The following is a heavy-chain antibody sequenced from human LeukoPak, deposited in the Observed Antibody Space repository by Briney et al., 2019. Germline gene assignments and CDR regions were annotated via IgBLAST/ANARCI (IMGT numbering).Heavy chain of an antibody. J-gene: IGHJ1*01. CDR3: ARGPEYYDILTGYSRSEYFQH. Sequence: GASVKVSCKASGGTFSSYAISWVRQAPGQGLEWMGGIIPIFGTANYAQKFQGRVTIAADESTSTAYMELSSLRSEDTAVYYCARGPEYYDILTGYSRSEYFQHWGQGTLVTVSP. CDR1: GGTFSSYA. D-gene: IGHD3-9*01. CDR2: IIPIFGTA. V-gene: IGHV1-69*13.